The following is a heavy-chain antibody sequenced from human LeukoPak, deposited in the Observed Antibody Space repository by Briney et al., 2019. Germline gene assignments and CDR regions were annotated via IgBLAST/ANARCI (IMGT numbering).Heavy chain of an antibody. V-gene: IGHV4-59*11. J-gene: IGHJ6*02. D-gene: IGHD3-3*01. CDR3: ARASAGAIFYYGMDV. CDR1: GGSTSRHY. CDR2: IYNSGST. Sequence: KPSETLSLTCTLSGGSTSRHYWSWIRQSPGKGLEWIGCIYNSGSTRYNPSLKSRVTISEDTSQNQFSLRLNSVTAADTAVYFRARASAGAIFYYGMDVWGQGTTVTVSS.